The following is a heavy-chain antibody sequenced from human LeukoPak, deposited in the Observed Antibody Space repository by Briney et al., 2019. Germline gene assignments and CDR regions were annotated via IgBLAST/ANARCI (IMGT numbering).Heavy chain of an antibody. Sequence: PGGSLRLSCAASGFTFSSYAMSWVRQAPGKGLEWISAISGSGGSTYYADSVKGRFTISRDNSKNTLYLQMNSLRAEDTAVYYCAKVGGYSYGPDAFDIWGQGTMVTVSS. D-gene: IGHD5-18*01. V-gene: IGHV3-23*01. CDR1: GFTFSSYA. CDR3: AKVGGYSYGPDAFDI. CDR2: ISGSGGST. J-gene: IGHJ3*02.